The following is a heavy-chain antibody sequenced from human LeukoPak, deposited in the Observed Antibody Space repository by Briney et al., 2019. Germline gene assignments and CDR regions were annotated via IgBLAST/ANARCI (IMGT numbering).Heavy chain of an antibody. CDR3: ARGAGAYYYYGMDV. CDR2: IWYDGSNK. CDR1: GFTFSSYG. Sequence: GGSLRLSCAASGFTFSSYGMHWVRPAPGKGLEWVAVIWYDGSNKYYADSVKGRFTISRDNSKNTLYLQMNSLRAEDTALYYCARGAGAYYYYGMDVWGQGTTVTVSS. V-gene: IGHV3-33*01. D-gene: IGHD6-19*01. J-gene: IGHJ6*02.